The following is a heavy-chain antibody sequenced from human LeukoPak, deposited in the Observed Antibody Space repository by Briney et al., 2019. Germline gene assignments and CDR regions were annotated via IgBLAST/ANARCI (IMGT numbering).Heavy chain of an antibody. CDR2: IYWDDDK. CDR1: GFSLSTSGVG. V-gene: IGHV2-5*02. J-gene: IGHJ5*02. Sequence: ESDPTLVKPTQTLTLTCTFSGFSLSTSGVGVGWIRQPPGKALEWLAVIYWDDDKRYSPSLKSGLTITKDTSKNQVVLTMTNMDPVDTATYYCAHRRGGYCSGGSCYYNWFDPWGQGTLVTVSS. CDR3: AHRRGGYCSGGSCYYNWFDP. D-gene: IGHD2-15*01.